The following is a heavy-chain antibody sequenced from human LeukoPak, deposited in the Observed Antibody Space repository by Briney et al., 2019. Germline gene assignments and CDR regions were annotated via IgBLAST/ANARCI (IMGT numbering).Heavy chain of an antibody. V-gene: IGHV4-39*01. CDR1: GGSISGSSYY. D-gene: IGHD6-6*01. Sequence: SETLSLTCTVSGGSISGSSYYWGWIRQPPGKGLEWIGSIYYSGSTYYNPSLKSRVTISVDTSKNQFSLKLSSVTAADTAVYYCARLGSSSSVYVDYWGQGTLVTVSS. CDR2: IYYSGST. CDR3: ARLGSSSSVYVDY. J-gene: IGHJ4*02.